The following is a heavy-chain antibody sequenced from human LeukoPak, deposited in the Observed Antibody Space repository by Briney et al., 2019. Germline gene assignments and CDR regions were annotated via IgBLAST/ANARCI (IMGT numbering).Heavy chain of an antibody. D-gene: IGHD5-18*01. CDR2: INPNSGGT. J-gene: IGHJ4*02. CDR1: GYTFTDYY. Sequence: ASVKVSCKASGYTFTDYYIHWVRQAPGQGLEWMGWINPNSGGTNYAQKFQGRVTMTRDTSISTAYMELSRLRSDDTAVYYCARSEPWIQLLIFDYWGQGTLVTVSS. CDR3: ARSEPWIQLLIFDY. V-gene: IGHV1-2*02.